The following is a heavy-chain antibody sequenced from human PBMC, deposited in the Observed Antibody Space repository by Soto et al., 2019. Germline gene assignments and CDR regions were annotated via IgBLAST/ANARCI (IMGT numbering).Heavy chain of an antibody. D-gene: IGHD3-22*01. J-gene: IGHJ3*02. V-gene: IGHV4-30-2*01. CDR1: GGSISSGGYS. CDR2: IYHSGST. CDR3: ARGPPGTMNAFDI. Sequence: PSETLSLTCAVSGGSISSGGYSWSWIRQPPGKGLEWIGYIYHSGSTYYNPSLKSRVTISVDRSKSQFSLKLSSVTAADTAVYYCARGPPGTMNAFDIWGQGTMVTVSS.